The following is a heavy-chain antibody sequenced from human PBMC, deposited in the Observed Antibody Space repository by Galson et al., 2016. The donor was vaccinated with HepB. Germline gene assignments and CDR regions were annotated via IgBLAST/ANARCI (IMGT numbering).Heavy chain of an antibody. CDR3: ARSPYDYVWGNNRYTAAALDV. CDR1: GYTFAAYS. Sequence: SVKVSCKASGYTFAAYSMHWVRQAPGQGLEWMGRINPNSGATNYAQKFQGLVTMTTDTPTSTAYMELNSLRSADTALYYGARSPYDYVWGNNRYTAAALDVWGQGTMVTVSS. J-gene: IGHJ3*01. D-gene: IGHD3-16*02. CDR2: INPNSGAT. V-gene: IGHV1-2*04.